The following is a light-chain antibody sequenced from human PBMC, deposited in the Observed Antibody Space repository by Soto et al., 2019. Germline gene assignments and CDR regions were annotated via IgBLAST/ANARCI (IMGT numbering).Light chain of an antibody. J-gene: IGKJ2*01. Sequence: DIQMTQSPSTLSASVGDRVTITCRASQSISSWLAWYQQKPGKAPKLLIFDASTLQIGVPSRFSGSGSGTEFTLTISSLQPDDFATYSCQQYNSYSYTFGQGTTVDIK. CDR3: QQYNSYSYT. V-gene: IGKV1-5*01. CDR2: DAS. CDR1: QSISSW.